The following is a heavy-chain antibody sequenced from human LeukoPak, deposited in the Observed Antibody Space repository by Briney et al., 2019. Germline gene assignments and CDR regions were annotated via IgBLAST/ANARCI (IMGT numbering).Heavy chain of an antibody. V-gene: IGHV4-30-2*01. CDR2: IYHSGST. J-gene: IGHJ4*02. Sequence: SQTLSLTCTVSGGSISSGGYYWSWIRQPPGKGLEWIGYIYHSGSTYYNPSLKSRVTISVDRSKNQFSLKLSSVTAADTALYYCARGRYLPLYFDYWGQGTLVTVSS. CDR1: GGSISSGGYY. D-gene: IGHD3-16*02. CDR3: ARGRYLPLYFDY.